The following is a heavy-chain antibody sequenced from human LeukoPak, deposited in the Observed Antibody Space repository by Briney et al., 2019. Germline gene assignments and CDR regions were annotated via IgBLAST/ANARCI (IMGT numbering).Heavy chain of an antibody. Sequence: GGSLRLSCAAPGFTFTSYAMSWVRQAPGKGLEWVSAISGSGGSTYYADSVKGRFTISRDNSKNTLYLQMNSLRAEDTAVYYCAKVAGAVADEGDFDYWGQGTLVTVSS. CDR1: GFTFTSYA. J-gene: IGHJ4*02. CDR2: ISGSGGST. CDR3: AKVAGAVADEGDFDY. V-gene: IGHV3-23*01. D-gene: IGHD6-19*01.